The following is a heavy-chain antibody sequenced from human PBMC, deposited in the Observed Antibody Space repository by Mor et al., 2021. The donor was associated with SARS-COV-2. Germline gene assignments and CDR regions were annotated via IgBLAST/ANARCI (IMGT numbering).Heavy chain of an antibody. Sequence: GRFTNSRDNSKNTLYLQMNSLRAEDTAVYYCAKGGDYGSFWGQGTLVTVSS. D-gene: IGHD4-17*01. CDR3: AKGGDYGSF. J-gene: IGHJ4*02. V-gene: IGHV3-23*01.